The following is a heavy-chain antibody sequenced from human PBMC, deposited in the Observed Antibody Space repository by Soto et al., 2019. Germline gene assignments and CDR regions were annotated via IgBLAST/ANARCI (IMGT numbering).Heavy chain of an antibody. J-gene: IGHJ6*03. CDR2: ISPCHGIA. CDR3: AREGATVTPADYYYYMDV. Sequence: SSVKVSCKESGYTFTSYAISWVQQAPGQGLEWMGWISPCHGIANYAQKLQGRVTITADKSTSTVYMELRSLRSEDTAVYYCAREGATVTPADYYYYMDVWGKGTTVTVSS. V-gene: IGHV1-69*10. CDR1: GYTFTSYA. D-gene: IGHD4-4*01.